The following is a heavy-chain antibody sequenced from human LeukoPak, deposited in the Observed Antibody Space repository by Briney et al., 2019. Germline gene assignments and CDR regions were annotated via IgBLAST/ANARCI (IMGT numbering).Heavy chain of an antibody. D-gene: IGHD4-17*01. CDR3: ARDRNVDGDYPGWFDP. V-gene: IGHV1-2*02. J-gene: IGHJ5*02. CDR1: GYTFTGYY. Sequence: SVKVSCKASGYTFTGYYMHWVRQAPGQGLEWMGWINPNRGGTNYAQKFQGRVTMTRDTSISTAYMELSRLRSDDTAVYYCARDRNVDGDYPGWFDPWGQGTLVTVSS. CDR2: INPNRGGT.